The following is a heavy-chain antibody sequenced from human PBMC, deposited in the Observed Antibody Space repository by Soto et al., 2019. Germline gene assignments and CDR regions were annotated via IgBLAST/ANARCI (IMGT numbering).Heavy chain of an antibody. J-gene: IGHJ3*02. CDR2: ISSNGGST. CDR1: GFTFSSYA. CDR3: ARDGCGGDCYSAYAFDI. D-gene: IGHD2-21*02. Sequence: EVPLVESGGGLVQPGGSLRLSCAASGFTFSSYAMHWVRQAPGKGLEYVSAISSNGGSTYYANSVKGRFTISRDNSKNTLYLQMGSLRAEDMAVYYCARDGCGGDCYSAYAFDIWGQGTMVTVSS. V-gene: IGHV3-64*01.